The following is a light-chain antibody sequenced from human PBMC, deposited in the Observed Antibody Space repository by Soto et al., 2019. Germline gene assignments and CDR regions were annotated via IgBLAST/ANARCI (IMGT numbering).Light chain of an antibody. Sequence: EIVLTQSPATLSLSPGERATLSCRASQSVRSYLAWYQQKPGQAPRLLIYDASNRATGIPARFSGSGSGTDFTLTISSLEPEDFAVYYCQQRSNWPRTFGQGTKLELK. V-gene: IGKV3-11*01. CDR2: DAS. CDR1: QSVRSY. J-gene: IGKJ2*01. CDR3: QQRSNWPRT.